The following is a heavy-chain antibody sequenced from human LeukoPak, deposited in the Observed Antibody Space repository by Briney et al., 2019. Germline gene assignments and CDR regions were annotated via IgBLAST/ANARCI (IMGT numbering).Heavy chain of an antibody. V-gene: IGHV3-23*01. CDR1: GFIFRSYA. CDR2: ITANGDRT. Sequence: PGGSLRLSCVGSGFIFRSYAVTWVRQAPGKGLEWVSSITANGDRTYYADSVKGRFTISRDNSKNTLFLQMNSLRAEDTAFYYCAKAELGVDTFFDYWGQGTLVTVSS. CDR3: AKAELGVDTFFDY. J-gene: IGHJ4*02. D-gene: IGHD3-3*01.